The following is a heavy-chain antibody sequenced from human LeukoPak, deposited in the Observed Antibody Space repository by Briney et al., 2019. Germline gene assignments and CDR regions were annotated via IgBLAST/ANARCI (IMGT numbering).Heavy chain of an antibody. CDR1: GGSFSGYY. Sequence: PSETLSLTCAVYGGSFSGYYWSWIRQPPGKGLEWIGEINHSGSTNYNPSLKSRVTISVDTSKNRFSLKLSSVTAADTAVYYCARGTNDFWSGYHPTYFDYWGQGTLVTVSS. V-gene: IGHV4-34*01. D-gene: IGHD3-3*01. J-gene: IGHJ4*02. CDR2: INHSGST. CDR3: ARGTNDFWSGYHPTYFDY.